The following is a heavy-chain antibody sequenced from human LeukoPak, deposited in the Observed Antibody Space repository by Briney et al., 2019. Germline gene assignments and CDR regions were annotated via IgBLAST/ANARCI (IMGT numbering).Heavy chain of an antibody. CDR3: ARDDGYSSGLRGSDY. J-gene: IGHJ4*02. D-gene: IGHD5-18*01. CDR2: LCYSGST. Sequence: SETLSLTCTVSGVSISSGSYFWGWIRQPPGKGLEWIGSLCYSGSTYYNPSLKSRVTISVDTSKNQFSLKLTSVTASDTAVYYCARDDGYSSGLRGSDYWGQGTLVTVSS. V-gene: IGHV4-39*01. CDR1: GVSISSGSYF.